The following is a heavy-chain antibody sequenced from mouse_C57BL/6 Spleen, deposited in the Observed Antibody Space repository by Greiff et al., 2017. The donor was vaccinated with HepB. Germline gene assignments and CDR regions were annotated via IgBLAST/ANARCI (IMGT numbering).Heavy chain of an antibody. Sequence: QVQLKQSGAELVRPGASVTLSCKASGYTFTDYEMHWVKQTPVHGLEWIGAIDPETGGTAYNQKFKGKAILTADKSSSTAYMELRSLTSEDSAVYYCTRSGYGDWGQGTLVTVSA. CDR1: GYTFTDYE. CDR2: IDPETGGT. D-gene: IGHD2-10*02. J-gene: IGHJ3*01. CDR3: TRSGYGD. V-gene: IGHV1-15*01.